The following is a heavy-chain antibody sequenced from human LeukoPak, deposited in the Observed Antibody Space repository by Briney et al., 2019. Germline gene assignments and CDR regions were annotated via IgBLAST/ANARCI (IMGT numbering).Heavy chain of an antibody. Sequence: SQTLSLTCAISGDSVSSNSVAWDWIRQSPSTGLEWLGRTYFRSKWYYDSAISVKSRLTINPDTSKNQFSLQLNSVTPEDTAIYYCARGKAISFDSWGQGTLVTVSS. J-gene: IGHJ4*02. V-gene: IGHV6-1*01. CDR2: TYFRSKWYY. CDR3: ARGKAISFDS. D-gene: IGHD5-18*01. CDR1: GDSVSSNSVA.